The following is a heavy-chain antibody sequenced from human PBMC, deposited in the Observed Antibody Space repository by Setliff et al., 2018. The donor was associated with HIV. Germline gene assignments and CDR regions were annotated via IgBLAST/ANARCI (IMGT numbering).Heavy chain of an antibody. CDR3: ARVPYRSAWFSGGHDAFDI. D-gene: IGHD6-19*01. Sequence: SETLSLTCTVSGGSISNGSFYWSWIRQPAGKGLEWIGQIYSSGSTNYNPSLKSRVTISVDTSKNQLSLKLSSVTAADTAVYFCARVPYRSAWFSGGHDAFDIWGQGTMVTVSS. V-gene: IGHV4-61*10. J-gene: IGHJ3*02. CDR1: GGSISNGSFY. CDR2: IYSSGST.